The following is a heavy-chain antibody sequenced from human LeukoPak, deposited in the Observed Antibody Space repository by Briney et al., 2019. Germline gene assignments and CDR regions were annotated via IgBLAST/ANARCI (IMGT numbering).Heavy chain of an antibody. D-gene: IGHD6-6*01. Sequence: SETLSLTCTVSGGSISSSSYYWGWIRQPPGKGLEWIGSIYYSGSTYYNPSLKSRVTISVDTSKNQFSLKLSSVTAADTAVYYCATLGGGQLHYYYYYMDVWGKGTTVTVSS. CDR2: IYYSGST. J-gene: IGHJ6*03. CDR3: ATLGGGQLHYYYYYMDV. V-gene: IGHV4-39*01. CDR1: GGSISSSSYY.